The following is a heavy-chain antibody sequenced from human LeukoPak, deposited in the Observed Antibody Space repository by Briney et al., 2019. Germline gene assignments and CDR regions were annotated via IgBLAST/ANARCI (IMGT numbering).Heavy chain of an antibody. J-gene: IGHJ4*02. Sequence: GGSLRLSCAASGFTVSSYYMSWVRQAPGRGLEWVSVISGGGITYYADSVKGRCTLSRDSSKNTVSLQMNSLRAEDTAVYYCARSYYDSSGYPHSDLDYWGQGTLVTVSS. CDR2: ISGGGIT. CDR1: GFTVSSYY. CDR3: ARSYYDSSGYPHSDLDY. V-gene: IGHV3-66*01. D-gene: IGHD3-22*01.